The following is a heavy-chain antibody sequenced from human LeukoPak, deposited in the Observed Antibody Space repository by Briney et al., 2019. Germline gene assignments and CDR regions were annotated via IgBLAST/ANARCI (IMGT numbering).Heavy chain of an antibody. V-gene: IGHV1-46*01. Sequence: GASVKVSCKASGYTFTSYYMHWVRQAPGQGLEWMGIINPSGGSTSYAQKFQGRVTMTRDTSTSTVYMELSSLRSEDTAVYYCARDMTTARNPGTGYYYYYYMDVWGKGTTVTVSS. CDR1: GYTFTSYY. CDR2: INPSGGST. D-gene: IGHD4-11*01. CDR3: ARDMTTARNPGTGYYYYYYMDV. J-gene: IGHJ6*03.